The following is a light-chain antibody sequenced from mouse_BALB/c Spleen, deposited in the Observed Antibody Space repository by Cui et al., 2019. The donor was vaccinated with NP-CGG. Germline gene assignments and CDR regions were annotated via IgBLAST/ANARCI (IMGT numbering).Light chain of an antibody. J-gene: IGLJ1*01. CDR1: TGAVTTSNY. CDR2: GTN. Sequence: QAVLLQDLHPTTSPGETVTLTCRSSTGAVTTSNYANWVQEKPDHLFTGLIGGTNNRAPGVPARFSGSLIGDKAALTITGAQTEDEAIYFCALWYSNHWVFGGGTKLTVL. V-gene: IGLV1*01. CDR3: ALWYSNHWV.